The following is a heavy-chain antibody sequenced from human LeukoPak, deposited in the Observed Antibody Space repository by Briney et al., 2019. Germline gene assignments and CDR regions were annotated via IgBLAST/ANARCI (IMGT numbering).Heavy chain of an antibody. V-gene: IGHV4-39*01. D-gene: IGHD4-17*01. CDR1: GGSISSSSHY. J-gene: IGHJ3*02. Sequence: PSETLSLTCTVSGGSISSSSHYWGWIRQPPGKGLEWIGSIYYSGSTYYNPSLKSRVTISVDTSKNQFSLKLSSVTAADTAVYCCARPPGEVTTNDAFDIWGQGTMVTVSS. CDR3: ARPPGEVTTNDAFDI. CDR2: IYYSGST.